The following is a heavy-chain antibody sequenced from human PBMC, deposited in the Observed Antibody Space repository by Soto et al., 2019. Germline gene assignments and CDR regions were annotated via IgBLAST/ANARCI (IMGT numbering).Heavy chain of an antibody. CDR1: GFSFGDYA. J-gene: IGHJ6*02. Sequence: MQLVESGGDLVQPGRSLRLSCAASGFSFGDYAMHWVRQAPGKGLEWVSGISWKSASIGYADSVKGRFIISRDNXKNSLYLQLNSLRAEDTPLYYCATSTGGTANGLDVWGQGTTVTVSS. V-gene: IGHV3-9*01. D-gene: IGHD2-8*02. CDR2: ISWKSASI. CDR3: ATSTGGTANGLDV.